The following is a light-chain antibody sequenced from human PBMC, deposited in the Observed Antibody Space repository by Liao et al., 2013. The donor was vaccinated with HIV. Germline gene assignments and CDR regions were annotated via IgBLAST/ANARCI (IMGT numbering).Light chain of an antibody. CDR1: KLGDKS. CDR2: QDT. Sequence: SYELTQPPSVSVSPGQTASITCSGHKLGDKSACWYQQRPGQSPVLVMYQDTKRPSGIPERFSGSNSGNTATLTISGTQAMDEADYYCQAWDSSTVVFGGGTKLTVL. CDR3: QAWDSSTVV. V-gene: IGLV3-1*01. J-gene: IGLJ2*01.